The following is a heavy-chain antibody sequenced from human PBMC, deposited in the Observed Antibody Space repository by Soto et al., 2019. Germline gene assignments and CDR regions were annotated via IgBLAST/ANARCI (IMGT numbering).Heavy chain of an antibody. CDR1: GYTFTSYY. CDR3: ARDFEGQRSCWSDYYYYYVMDV. J-gene: IGHJ6*02. V-gene: IGHV1-46*01. D-gene: IGHD6-19*01. Sequence: GASVKVSCKASGYTFTSYYMHWVRHAPGQGLEWMGIINPSGGSTSYAQKFQGRVTMTRDTSTSTVYMELSSLRSEDTAVYYCARDFEGQRSCWSDYYYYYVMDVWGQGTTVPVAS. CDR2: INPSGGST.